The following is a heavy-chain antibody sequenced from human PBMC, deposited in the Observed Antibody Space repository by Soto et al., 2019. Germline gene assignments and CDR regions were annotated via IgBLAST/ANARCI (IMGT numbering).Heavy chain of an antibody. CDR1: GGTFSSYA. J-gene: IGHJ6*02. V-gene: IGHV1-69*01. CDR3: ARDPVLSFSDQYYDGSGSSLPWGMDV. Sequence: QVQLVQSGAEVKKPGSSVKVSCKASGGTFSSYAISWVRQAPGQGLEWMGGIIPIFGTANYAQKFQGRVTITADESTSTAYMELSSLRSEDTAVYYCARDPVLSFSDQYYDGSGSSLPWGMDVWGQGTTVTVSS. D-gene: IGHD3-10*01. CDR2: IIPIFGTA.